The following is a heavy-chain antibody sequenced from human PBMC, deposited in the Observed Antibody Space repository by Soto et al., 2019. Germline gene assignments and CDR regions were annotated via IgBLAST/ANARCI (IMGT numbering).Heavy chain of an antibody. CDR3: ARDHYYDSSGYYSLESMDV. CDR2: IWYDGSNK. D-gene: IGHD3-22*01. Sequence: GGSLRLSCAASGFTFSSYGMHWVRQAPGKGLEWVAVIWYDGSNKYYADSVKGRFTISRDNSKNTLYLQMNSLRAEDTAVYYCARDHYYDSSGYYSLESMDVWGQGTTVTVSS. CDR1: GFTFSSYG. V-gene: IGHV3-33*01. J-gene: IGHJ6*02.